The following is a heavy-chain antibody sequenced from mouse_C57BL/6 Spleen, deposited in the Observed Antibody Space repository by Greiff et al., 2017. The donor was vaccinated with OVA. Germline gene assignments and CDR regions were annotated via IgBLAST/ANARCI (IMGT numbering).Heavy chain of an antibody. V-gene: IGHV5-9*01. CDR1: GFTFSSYT. CDR3: AHYYYGSREYFDV. CDR2: ISGGGGNT. D-gene: IGHD1-1*01. J-gene: IGHJ1*03. Sequence: EVMLVESGGGLVKPGGSLKLSCAASGFTFSSYTMSWVRQTPEKRLEWVATISGGGGNTYYPGSVKGRFTISRDNAKNTLYLQMSSLRSEDTALYYCAHYYYGSREYFDVWGTGTTVTVSS.